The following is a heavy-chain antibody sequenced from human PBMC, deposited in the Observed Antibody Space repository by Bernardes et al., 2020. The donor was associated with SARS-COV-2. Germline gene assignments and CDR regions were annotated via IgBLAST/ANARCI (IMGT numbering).Heavy chain of an antibody. V-gene: IGHV4-59*01. CDR3: ARASGYGDYGY. CDR2: IYYSGST. CDR1: GGSISSYY. D-gene: IGHD4-17*01. Sequence: SETLSLTCTVSGGSISSYYWSWIRQPPGKGLEWIGYIYYSGSTNYNPSLKSRVTISVDTSKNQFSLKLSSVTAADTAVYYCARASGYGDYGYWGQGTLVTVSS. J-gene: IGHJ4*02.